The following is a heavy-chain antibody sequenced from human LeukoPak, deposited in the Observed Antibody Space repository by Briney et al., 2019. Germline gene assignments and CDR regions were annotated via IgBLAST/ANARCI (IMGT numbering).Heavy chain of an antibody. D-gene: IGHD6-13*01. CDR3: ARVAAGIGFFQH. CDR1: GGSTSSSSYY. V-gene: IGHV4-39*07. J-gene: IGHJ1*01. CDR2: IYYSGST. Sequence: KPSETLSLTCTVSGGSTSSSSYYWGWIRQPPGKGLEWIGSIYYSGSTYYNPSLKSRVTISVDTSKNQLSLKLSSVTAADTAVYYCARVAAGIGFFQHWGQGTLVTVSS.